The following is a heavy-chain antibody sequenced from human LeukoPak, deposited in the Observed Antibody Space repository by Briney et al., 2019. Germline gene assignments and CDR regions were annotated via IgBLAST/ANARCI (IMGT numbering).Heavy chain of an antibody. CDR2: ISSSRSTI. D-gene: IGHD5-18*01. Sequence: GGSLRLSCAASGFTFSSYSMNWVRQAPGKGLEWVSYISSSRSTIYYADSVKGRFTISRDNAKNSLYLQMNSLRAEDTAVYYCAGSGKLVTPRARDYWGQGTLVTVSS. V-gene: IGHV3-48*04. J-gene: IGHJ4*02. CDR3: AGSGKLVTPRARDY. CDR1: GFTFSSYS.